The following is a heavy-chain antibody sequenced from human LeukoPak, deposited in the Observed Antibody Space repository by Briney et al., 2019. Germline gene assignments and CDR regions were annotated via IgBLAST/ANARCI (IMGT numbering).Heavy chain of an antibody. CDR3: ASFTARRAFDI. Sequence: SETLSLTCTVSGGSISSYYWGWIRQPPGKGLEWIGSIYYSGSTYYNPSLKSRVTISVDTSKNQFSLKLSSVTAADTAVYYCASFTARRAFDIWGQGTVVTVSS. J-gene: IGHJ3*02. D-gene: IGHD5-18*01. CDR2: IYYSGST. CDR1: GGSISSYY. V-gene: IGHV4-39*01.